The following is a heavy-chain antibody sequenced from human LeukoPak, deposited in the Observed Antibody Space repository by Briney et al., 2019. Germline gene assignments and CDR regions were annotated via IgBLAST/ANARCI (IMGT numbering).Heavy chain of an antibody. J-gene: IGHJ4*02. V-gene: IGHV4-59*08. CDR2: IYYSGST. CDR3: ARHGATVTNFDY. D-gene: IGHD4-17*01. Sequence: PSETLSLTCAVSGGSISSYYWSWIRQPPGKGLGWGWYIYYSGSTNYNPSSKSRVTISVDPYKNQFSLKLSSATAADTAVYYCARHGATVTNFDYWGQGTLVTVSS. CDR1: GGSISSYY.